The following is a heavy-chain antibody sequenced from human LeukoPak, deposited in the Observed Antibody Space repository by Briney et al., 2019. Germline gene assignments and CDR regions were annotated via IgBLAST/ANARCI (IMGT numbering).Heavy chain of an antibody. J-gene: IGHJ5*02. CDR1: GFTFSCYA. V-gene: IGHV3-23*01. Sequence: PGGSLRLSCAASGFTFSCYAMSWVRQAPGKGLEWVSAISGSGGSTYYADSVKGRFTISRDNSKNTLYLQMNSLRAEDTAVYYCAKVSSWYGEGWFDPWGQGTLVTVSS. CDR3: AKVSSWYGEGWFDP. CDR2: ISGSGGST. D-gene: IGHD6-13*01.